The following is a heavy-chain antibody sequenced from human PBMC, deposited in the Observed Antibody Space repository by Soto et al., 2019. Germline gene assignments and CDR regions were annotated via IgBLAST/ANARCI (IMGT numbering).Heavy chain of an antibody. V-gene: IGHV5-51*01. D-gene: IGHD3-3*01. Sequence: LGESLKISCKGSGYSFTSYWIGWVRQMPGKGLEWMGIIYPGDSDTRYSPSFQGQVTISADKSISTAYLQWSSLKASDTAMYYCARQTGITIFGVAGVNYGMDVWGQGTTVTVSS. CDR2: IYPGDSDT. CDR3: ARQTGITIFGVAGVNYGMDV. J-gene: IGHJ6*02. CDR1: GYSFTSYW.